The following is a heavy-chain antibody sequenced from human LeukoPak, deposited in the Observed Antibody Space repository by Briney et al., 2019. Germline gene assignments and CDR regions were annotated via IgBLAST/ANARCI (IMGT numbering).Heavy chain of an antibody. D-gene: IGHD6-19*01. Sequence: ASVKVSCKASGYTFTSYDINWVRQATGQGLEWMGWMNPNSGNTGYAQKFQGRVTMTRNTSISTAYMELSSLRSEDTAVYYCARGSGQTVRQWLVLYYYYGMDVWGQGTTITVSS. J-gene: IGHJ6*02. CDR3: ARGSGQTVRQWLVLYYYYGMDV. V-gene: IGHV1-8*01. CDR1: GYTFTSYD. CDR2: MNPNSGNT.